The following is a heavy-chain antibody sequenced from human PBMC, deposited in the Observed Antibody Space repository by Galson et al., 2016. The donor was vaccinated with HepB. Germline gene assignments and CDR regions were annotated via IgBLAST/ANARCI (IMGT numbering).Heavy chain of an antibody. J-gene: IGHJ4*02. CDR1: GFTFSSYT. Sequence: SLRLSCAASGFTFSSYTMNWVRQAPGKGLEWVSYISSNGATIYYADSVKGRFTLTRDNAKNSLYLQMNSLRDEDTAVYFCAREPGRLDDLLTGPPKNPDYWGQGTLVTVSS. V-gene: IGHV3-48*02. D-gene: IGHD3-9*01. CDR2: ISSNGATI. CDR3: AREPGRLDDLLTGPPKNPDY.